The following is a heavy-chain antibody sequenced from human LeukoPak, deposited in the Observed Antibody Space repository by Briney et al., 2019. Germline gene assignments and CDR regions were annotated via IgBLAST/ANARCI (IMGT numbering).Heavy chain of an antibody. CDR3: ARGSPPDY. CDR2: ISYDGSNK. V-gene: IGHV3-30*04. J-gene: IGHJ4*02. CDR1: GFTFSGYA. D-gene: IGHD6-19*01. Sequence: PGGSLRLSCAASGFTFSGYAMYWVRQAPGKGLEWVTFISYDGSNKYYTDSVKGRFTISRDDSKSTLYLQMNSLRAEDTAVHYCARGSPPDYWGQGTLVTVSS.